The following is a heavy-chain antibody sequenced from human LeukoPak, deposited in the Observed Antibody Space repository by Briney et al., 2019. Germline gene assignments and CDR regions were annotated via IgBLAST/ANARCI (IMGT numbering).Heavy chain of an antibody. J-gene: IGHJ6*03. D-gene: IGHD5-12*01. Sequence: ASVKVSCKVSGYTLTELSMHWVRRAPGKGLEWMGGFDPEDGETIYAQKFQGRVTMTEDTSTDTAYMELSSLRSEDTAVYYCATGPSYIVATDYYYMDVWGKGTTVTVSS. V-gene: IGHV1-24*01. CDR3: ATGPSYIVATDYYYMDV. CDR2: FDPEDGET. CDR1: GYTLTELS.